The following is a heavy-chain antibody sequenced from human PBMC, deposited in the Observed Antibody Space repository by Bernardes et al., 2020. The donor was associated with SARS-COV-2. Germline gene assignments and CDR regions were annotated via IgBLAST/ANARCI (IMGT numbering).Heavy chain of an antibody. Sequence: GGSLRLSCAASGFTFSDYYMNWIRQAPGKGLEWVSYISNGGGRYTNYADSVKGRFTISRDVAKNSLYLQMNSLRAEDTAVYYCALQGGAWFDPWGQGTLVTVSS. D-gene: IGHD1-26*01. V-gene: IGHV3-11*06. CDR2: ISNGGGRYT. CDR3: ALQGGAWFDP. CDR1: GFTFSDYY. J-gene: IGHJ5*02.